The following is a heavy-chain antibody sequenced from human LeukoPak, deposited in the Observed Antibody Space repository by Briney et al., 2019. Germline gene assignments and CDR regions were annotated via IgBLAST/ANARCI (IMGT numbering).Heavy chain of an antibody. J-gene: IGHJ4*02. CDR2: INHSGST. D-gene: IGHD6-13*01. CDR3: ARGGSSSWYGAFDY. Sequence: TSETLSLTCAVYGGSFSGYYWSWIRQPPGKGLEWFGEINHSGSTNYNPSLKSRVTISVDTSKNQFSLKLSSVTAADTAVYYCARGGSSSWYGAFDYWGQGTLVTVSS. V-gene: IGHV4-34*01. CDR1: GGSFSGYY.